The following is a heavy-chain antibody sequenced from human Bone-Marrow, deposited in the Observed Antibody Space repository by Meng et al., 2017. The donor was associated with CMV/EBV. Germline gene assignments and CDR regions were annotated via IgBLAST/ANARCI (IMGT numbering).Heavy chain of an antibody. V-gene: IGHV1-69*05. CDR2: IIPIFGTA. Sequence: SVKVSCKASGGTFSSYAISWVRQAPGQGLEWMGGIIPIFGTANYAQKFQGRVTITTDEATSTAYMELSSLRSEDTAVYYCARPYDILTGGDDAFDIWSQGTMVTVSS. J-gene: IGHJ3*02. D-gene: IGHD3-9*01. CDR1: GGTFSSYA. CDR3: ARPYDILTGGDDAFDI.